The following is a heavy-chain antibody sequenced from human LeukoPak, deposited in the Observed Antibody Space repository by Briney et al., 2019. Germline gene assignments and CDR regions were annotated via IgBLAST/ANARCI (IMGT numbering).Heavy chain of an antibody. CDR3: ASTYYDILTGYYYFDY. Sequence: SETLSLTCTVSGGSISSYYWSWIRQPPGKGLEWIGYIYYSGSTNYNPSLKSRVTISVDTSKNQFSLKLSSVTAADTAVYYCASTYYDILTGYYYFDYWGQGTLVTVSS. CDR1: GGSISSYY. J-gene: IGHJ4*02. CDR2: IYYSGST. D-gene: IGHD3-9*01. V-gene: IGHV4-59*08.